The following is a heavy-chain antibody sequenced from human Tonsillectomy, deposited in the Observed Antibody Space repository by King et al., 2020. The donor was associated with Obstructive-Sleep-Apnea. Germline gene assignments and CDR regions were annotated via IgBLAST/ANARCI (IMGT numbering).Heavy chain of an antibody. CDR3: AKETLRLGELSFDY. D-gene: IGHD3-16*02. Sequence: VQLVESGGGLVQPGRSLRLSCAASGFTFDDYAMHWVRQAPGKGLEWVSGISWNSGSIGYADSVKGRFTISRDNAKNSLYLQMNSLRAEDTALYYCAKETLRLGELSFDYWGQGTLVTVSS. J-gene: IGHJ4*02. CDR1: GFTFDDYA. V-gene: IGHV3-9*01. CDR2: ISWNSGSI.